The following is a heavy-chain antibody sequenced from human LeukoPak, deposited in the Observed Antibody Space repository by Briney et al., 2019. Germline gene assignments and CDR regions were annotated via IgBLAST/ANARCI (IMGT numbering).Heavy chain of an antibody. CDR3: ARVYGSGAIGAFDI. J-gene: IGHJ3*02. V-gene: IGHV1-18*01. CDR2: ISAYNGNT. D-gene: IGHD3-10*01. Sequence: ASVKVSCKASGCTFTSYGISWVRQAPGQGLEWMGWISAYNGNTNYAQKLQGRVTMTTDTSTSTAYMELRSLRSDDTAVYYCARVYGSGAIGAFDIWGQGTMVTVSS. CDR1: GCTFTSYG.